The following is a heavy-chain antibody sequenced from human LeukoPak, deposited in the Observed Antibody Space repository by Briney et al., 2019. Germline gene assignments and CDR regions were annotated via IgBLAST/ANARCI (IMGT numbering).Heavy chain of an antibody. CDR3: ARAVTMVRGGGNYFDY. Sequence: SETLSLTCTVSGYSISSGYYWGWIRQPPGKGLEWIGSIDHSGSTYYNASLKSRVTISLDTSKNQFSLKLSSVTAADTAVYYCARAVTMVRGGGNYFDYWGQGTLVTVSS. J-gene: IGHJ4*02. CDR2: IDHSGST. CDR1: GYSISSGYY. V-gene: IGHV4-38-2*02. D-gene: IGHD3-10*01.